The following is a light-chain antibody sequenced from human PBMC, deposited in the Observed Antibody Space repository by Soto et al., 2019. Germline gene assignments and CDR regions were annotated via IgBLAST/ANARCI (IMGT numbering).Light chain of an antibody. Sequence: EVVLTQSPGTLSLSPGERATLSCRASQSVTNNYLAWYQQRPGLAPRLLICGASTRTAGIPDRFTGSGSGTDFTLTISRLEPEGFAVYYCQQYGTSRTFGQGTKVDIK. V-gene: IGKV3-20*01. CDR1: QSVTNNY. CDR3: QQYGTSRT. CDR2: GAS. J-gene: IGKJ1*01.